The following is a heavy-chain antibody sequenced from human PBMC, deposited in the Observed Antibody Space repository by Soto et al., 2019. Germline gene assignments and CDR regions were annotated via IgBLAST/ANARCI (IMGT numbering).Heavy chain of an antibody. V-gene: IGHV1-18*04. J-gene: IGHJ5*02. CDR1: GYTFTSYG. CDR2: ISAYNGNT. Sequence: APVKVSCKASGYTFTSYGISWVRQAPGQGLEWMGWISAYNGNTNYAQKLQGRVTMTTDTSTSTAYMELRSLRSDDTAVYYCAREDLGLLWFDPWGQGTLVTVSS. CDR3: AREDLGLLWFDP. D-gene: IGHD3-16*01.